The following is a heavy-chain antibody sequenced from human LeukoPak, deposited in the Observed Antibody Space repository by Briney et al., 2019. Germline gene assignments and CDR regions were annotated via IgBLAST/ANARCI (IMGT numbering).Heavy chain of an antibody. D-gene: IGHD1-1*01. CDR3: ATGRIGTFEY. CDR1: GFTFSNYW. Sequence: SGGSLRLSCAASGFTFSNYWMTWVRQAPGKGLEWVARIKYDGTNIKYGGPVKGRFTISRDNTKNTVYLQMISLRPDDTAVYFCATGRIGTFEYWGQGALVTVSS. CDR2: IKYDGTNI. V-gene: IGHV3-74*03. J-gene: IGHJ4*02.